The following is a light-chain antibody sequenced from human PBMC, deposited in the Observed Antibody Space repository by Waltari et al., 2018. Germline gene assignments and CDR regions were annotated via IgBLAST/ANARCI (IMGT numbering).Light chain of an antibody. CDR1: RSDVGGYSY. Sequence: QSALTQPASVSGSPGQSITLPSTGTRSDVGGYSYVSWYQQHPGKAPNLMIYDVSNRPSGVSNRFSGSKSGNTASLTISGLQAEDEADYYCSSYTSSSTRVVFGGGTKLTVL. CDR3: SSYTSSSTRVV. V-gene: IGLV2-14*03. CDR2: DVS. J-gene: IGLJ2*01.